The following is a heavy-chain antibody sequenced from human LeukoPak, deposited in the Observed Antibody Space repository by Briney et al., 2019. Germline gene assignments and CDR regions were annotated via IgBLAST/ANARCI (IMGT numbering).Heavy chain of an antibody. J-gene: IGHJ4*02. CDR3: ASRMVRDELDY. CDR1: GGSISSGDYY. CDR2: IYYSGST. Sequence: SQSLSLTCTVSGGSISSGDYYWSWIRQPPGKGLEWIGYIYYSGSTYYNPSLKSRVTISVDTSKNQFSLKLSSVTAADTAVYYCASRMVRDELDYWGQGTLVTVSS. V-gene: IGHV4-30-4*08. D-gene: IGHD3-10*01.